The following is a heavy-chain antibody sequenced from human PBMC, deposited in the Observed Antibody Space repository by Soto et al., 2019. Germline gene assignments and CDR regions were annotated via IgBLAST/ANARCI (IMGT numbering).Heavy chain of an antibody. J-gene: IGHJ2*01. Sequence: QVQLVESGGGLVKPGGSLRLSCAVSGFTFSDHYMSWIRQAPGKGLEWFSYISTSGSTISYADSVKGRFTISRDNAKNSLYLHMSSLGAEDTAVYYCARGMKLAVWYYDVWGRGTLVTVSS. CDR3: ARGMKLAVWYYDV. V-gene: IGHV3-11*01. D-gene: IGHD6-19*01. CDR1: GFTFSDHY. CDR2: ISTSGSTI.